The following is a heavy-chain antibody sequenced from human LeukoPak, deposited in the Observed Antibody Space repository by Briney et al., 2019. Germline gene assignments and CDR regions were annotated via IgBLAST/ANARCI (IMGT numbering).Heavy chain of an antibody. V-gene: IGHV4-38-2*01. CDR2: SYHSGST. Sequence: SETLSLTCAVSGYSISSGYYWGWIRQPPGKGLEWIGSSYHSGSTYYNPSLKSRVTISVDTSKNQFSLKLSSVTAADTAVYFCASAFTNSTVNGGYWGQGTLVTVST. CDR3: ASAFTNSTVNGGY. CDR1: GYSISSGYY. J-gene: IGHJ4*02. D-gene: IGHD4-17*01.